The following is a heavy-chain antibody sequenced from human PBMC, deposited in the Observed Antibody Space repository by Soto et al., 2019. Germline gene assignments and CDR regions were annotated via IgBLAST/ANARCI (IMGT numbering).Heavy chain of an antibody. V-gene: IGHV3-33*01. CDR1: GFTFSSYG. CDR3: ARQARIQLWLLFDY. J-gene: IGHJ4*02. Sequence: QVQLVESGGGVVQPGRSLRLSCAASGFTFSSYGMHWVRQAPGKGLEWVAVIWYDGSNKYYADSVKGRFTISRDNSKNTLYLQMNSLRAEDTAVYYCARQARIQLWLLFDYWGQVTLVTVSS. CDR2: IWYDGSNK. D-gene: IGHD5-18*01.